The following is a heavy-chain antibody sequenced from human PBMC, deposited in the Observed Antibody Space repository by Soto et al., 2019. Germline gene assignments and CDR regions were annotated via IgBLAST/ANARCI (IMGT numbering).Heavy chain of an antibody. CDR1: GYSFTRHD. CDR3: ARGAYNDYSHWFDP. CDR2: MNPNSGNE. V-gene: IGHV1-8*01. J-gene: IGHJ5*02. Sequence: QVQLVQSGAEVRKPGASVRVSCKATGYSFTRHDINWLRQAAGQGLEWMGWMNPNSGNEVYAQKFQGRVTMTRNTSITTAYIEVTSLKSEDTAVYFCARGAYNDYSHWFDPWGQGTLVIVSS. D-gene: IGHD4-4*01.